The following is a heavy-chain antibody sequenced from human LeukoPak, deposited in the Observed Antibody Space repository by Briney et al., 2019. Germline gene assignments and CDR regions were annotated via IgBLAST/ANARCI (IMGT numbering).Heavy chain of an antibody. CDR2: ISWNSGSI. D-gene: IGHD3-3*01. V-gene: IGHV3-9*03. CDR3: AKEDPYDRGAFDI. CDR1: GFTFDDYA. J-gene: IGHJ3*02. Sequence: GGFLRLSCAASGFTFDDYAMHWVRQAPGKGLEWVSGISWNSGSIAYADSVKGRFTISRDNAKNSLYLQMNSLRAEDMASYYCAKEDPYDRGAFDIWGQGTMVTVSS.